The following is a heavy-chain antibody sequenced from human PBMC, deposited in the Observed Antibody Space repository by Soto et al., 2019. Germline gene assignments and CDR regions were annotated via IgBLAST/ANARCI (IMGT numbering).Heavy chain of an antibody. Sequence: PGGSLRLSCAASGFTFSSYSMNWVRQAPGKGLEWVSSISSSSSYIYYADSVKGRFTISRDNAKNSLYLQMNSLRAEDTAVYYCARDRAYSSGWYNYYYGMDVWGQGTTVTVSS. V-gene: IGHV3-21*01. CDR2: ISSSSSYI. J-gene: IGHJ6*02. CDR1: GFTFSSYS. D-gene: IGHD6-19*01. CDR3: ARDRAYSSGWYNYYYGMDV.